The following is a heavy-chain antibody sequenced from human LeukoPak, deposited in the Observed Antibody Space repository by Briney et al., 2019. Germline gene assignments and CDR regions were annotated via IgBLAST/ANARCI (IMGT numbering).Heavy chain of an antibody. CDR1: GFTFSSYA. D-gene: IGHD3-3*01. CDR3: AKAMEYYYYYGMDV. Sequence: GGSLRLSCAASGFTFSSYAMSWVRQAPGKGLEWVSAISGSGGSTYYADSVKGRFTISRDNSENTLYLQMNSLRAEDTAVYYCAKAMEYYYYYGMDVWGKGTTVTVSS. CDR2: ISGSGGST. J-gene: IGHJ6*04. V-gene: IGHV3-23*01.